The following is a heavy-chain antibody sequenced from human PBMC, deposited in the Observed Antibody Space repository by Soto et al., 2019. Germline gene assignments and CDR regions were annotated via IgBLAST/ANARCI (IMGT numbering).Heavy chain of an antibody. J-gene: IGHJ5*02. CDR1: GFTFSSYE. CDR3: APGLGAWFDP. CDR2: ISSSGSTI. Sequence: PVGSLRLSCAASGFTFSSYEMNWVRQAPGKGLEWVSYISSSGSTIYYADSVKGRFTISRDNAKNSLYLQMNSLRAEDTAVYYCAPGLGAWFDPWGQGTLVTVSS. V-gene: IGHV3-48*03.